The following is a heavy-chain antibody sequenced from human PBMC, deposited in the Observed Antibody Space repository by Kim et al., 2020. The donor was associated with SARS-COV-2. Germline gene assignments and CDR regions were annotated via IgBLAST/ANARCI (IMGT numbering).Heavy chain of an antibody. CDR1: GFTFDDYA. CDR3: AKGPYAGTPVPPPWYFDL. CDR2: ISWNSGSI. J-gene: IGHJ2*01. Sequence: GGSLRLSCAASGFTFDDYAMHWVRQAPGKGLEWVSGISWNSGSIGYADSVKGRFTISRDNAKNSLYLQMNSLRAEDTALYYCAKGPYAGTPVPPPWYFDLWGRGTLVTVSS. D-gene: IGHD2-15*01. V-gene: IGHV3-9*01.